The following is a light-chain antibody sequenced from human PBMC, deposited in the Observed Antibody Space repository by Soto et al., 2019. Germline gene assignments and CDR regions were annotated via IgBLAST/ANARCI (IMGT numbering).Light chain of an antibody. CDR1: QSVNSNY. V-gene: IGKV3-20*01. J-gene: IGKJ1*01. CDR3: QQYSSGM. CDR2: AAS. Sequence: EIVLTQSPGTLSLSPGERATLSCRASQSVNSNYLAWYQQKPGQAPRLLIYAASSRAAGIPDRFSGGWSGTDFTLTISRLEPEDFAVYYCQQYSSGMFGQGTKVEIK.